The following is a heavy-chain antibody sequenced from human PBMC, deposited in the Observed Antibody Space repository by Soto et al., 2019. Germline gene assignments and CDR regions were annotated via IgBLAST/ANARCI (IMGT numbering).Heavy chain of an antibody. D-gene: IGHD3-3*01. CDR3: TRDLRFYFYGMDV. J-gene: IGHJ6*02. CDR1: GYTFSAYA. V-gene: IGHV1-3*01. CDR2: INGGSGDT. Sequence: ASVKVSCKASGYTFSAYAIHWVRQAPGQSLEWVGWINGGSGDTKYSQKLMGRVTITRDTSASTAYMELSNLRSEDSAVYYCTRDLRFYFYGMDVWGQGTTVTVSS.